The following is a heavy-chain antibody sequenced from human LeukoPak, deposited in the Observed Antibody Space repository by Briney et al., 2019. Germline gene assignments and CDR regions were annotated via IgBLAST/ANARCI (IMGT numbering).Heavy chain of an antibody. CDR2: INHSGST. CDR3: ARDSKYSSGWFRGLSYFDY. D-gene: IGHD6-19*01. J-gene: IGHJ4*02. V-gene: IGHV4-34*01. CDR1: GGSISSDY. Sequence: SETLSLTCTVSGGSISSDYWSWIRQPPGKGLEWIGEINHSGSTNYNPSLKSRVTISVDTSKNQFSLKLSSVTAADTAVYYCARDSKYSSGWFRGLSYFDYWGQGTLVTVSS.